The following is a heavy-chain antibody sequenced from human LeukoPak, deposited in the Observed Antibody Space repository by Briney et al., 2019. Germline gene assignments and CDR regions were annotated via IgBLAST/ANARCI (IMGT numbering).Heavy chain of an antibody. CDR3: ARDQSRIAAAEIDY. D-gene: IGHD6-13*01. CDR2: ISSSSSYI. J-gene: IGHJ4*02. Sequence: GGSLRLSCAASGFTFSSYSMNWVRQAPGKGLEWVSSISSSSSYIYYADSVKGRFTISRDNAKNSLYLQMNSLRAEDTAVYYCARDQSRIAAAEIDYWGQGTLVTVSS. V-gene: IGHV3-21*01. CDR1: GFTFSSYS.